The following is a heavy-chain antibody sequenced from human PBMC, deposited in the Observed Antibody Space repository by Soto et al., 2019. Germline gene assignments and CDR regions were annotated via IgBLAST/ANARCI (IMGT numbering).Heavy chain of an antibody. V-gene: IGHV3-13*01. CDR2: IGTAGDT. D-gene: IGHD3-22*01. Sequence: EVQLVESGGGLVQPGGSLRISCAASGFTFSSYDMHWVRQATGKGLEWVSAIGTAGDTYYPGSVKGRFTISRENAKNSLYLQMNSLRAEDTAVYYCARGYYDSSGYYAYYFDYWGQGALVTVSS. CDR3: ARGYYDSSGYYAYYFDY. J-gene: IGHJ4*02. CDR1: GFTFSSYD.